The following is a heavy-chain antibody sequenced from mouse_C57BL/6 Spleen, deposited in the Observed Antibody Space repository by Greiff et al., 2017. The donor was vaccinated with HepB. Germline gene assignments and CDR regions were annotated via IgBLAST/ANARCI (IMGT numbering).Heavy chain of an antibody. CDR1: GFNIKDDY. V-gene: IGHV14-4*01. CDR2: IDPENGDT. J-gene: IGHJ2*01. CDR3: TPRGDGGVFDY. Sequence: EVQLQQSGAELVRPGASVKLSCTASGFNIKDDYMHWVKQRPEQGLEWIGWIDPENGDTEYASKFQGKATITADTSSNTAYLQLSSLTSEDTAVYYCTPRGDGGVFDYWGQGTTLTVSS.